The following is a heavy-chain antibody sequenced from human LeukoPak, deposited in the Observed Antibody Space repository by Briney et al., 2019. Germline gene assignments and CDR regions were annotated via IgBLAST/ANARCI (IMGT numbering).Heavy chain of an antibody. CDR1: GYTFSDYY. Sequence: GGSLRLSCAASGYTFSDYYMSWIRQAPGKGLEWVSYISSSSSYTNYADSVKGRFTISRDNAKNSLYLQMNSLRAEDTAVYYCARGGYSSSPDYWGQGTLSPSPQ. CDR3: ARGGYSSSPDY. V-gene: IGHV3-11*06. J-gene: IGHJ4*02. D-gene: IGHD6-13*01. CDR2: ISSSSSYT.